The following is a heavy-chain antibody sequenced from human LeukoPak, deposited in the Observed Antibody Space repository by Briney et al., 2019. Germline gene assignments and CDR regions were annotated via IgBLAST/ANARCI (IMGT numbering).Heavy chain of an antibody. V-gene: IGHV4-34*01. CDR1: GASVSASGYF. CDR3: ARGCYDSSGFKNWFDP. D-gene: IGHD3-22*01. Sequence: SETLFLTCTVSGASVSASGYFWGWIRQPPGKGLEWIGEINHSGSTNYNPSLKSRVTISVDTSKNQFSLKLSSVTAADTAVYYCARGCYDSSGFKNWFDPWGQGTLVTVSS. J-gene: IGHJ5*02. CDR2: INHSGST.